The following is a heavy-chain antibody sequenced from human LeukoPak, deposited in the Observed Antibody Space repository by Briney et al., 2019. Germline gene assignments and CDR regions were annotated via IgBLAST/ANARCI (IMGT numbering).Heavy chain of an antibody. CDR2: IYYSGST. Sequence: SETLSLTCTVPGGSISSYYWSWIRQPPGKGLEWIGYIYYSGSTNYNPSLKSRVTISVDTSKNQFSLKLSSVTAADTAVYYCARLGYNQDYWGQGTLVTVSS. V-gene: IGHV4-59*01. J-gene: IGHJ4*02. CDR1: GGSISSYY. CDR3: ARLGYNQDY. D-gene: IGHD5-24*01.